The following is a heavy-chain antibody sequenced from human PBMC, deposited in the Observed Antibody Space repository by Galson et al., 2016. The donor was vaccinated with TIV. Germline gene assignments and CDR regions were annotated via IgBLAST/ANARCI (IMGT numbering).Heavy chain of an antibody. D-gene: IGHD6-19*01. CDR3: AHANLQWLIQAFDF. J-gene: IGHJ4*02. V-gene: IGHV2-5*02. CDR1: GFSLNTRGVG. CDR2: IYWDDDK. Sequence: PALVKPTQTLTLTCTFSGFSLNTRGVGVGWIRQPPGKALEWLALIYWDDDKRYSPSLKNRLTITKDTSKNQVVLTMTNMYPVDTATYYCAHANLQWLIQAFDFWGQGTLVTVSS.